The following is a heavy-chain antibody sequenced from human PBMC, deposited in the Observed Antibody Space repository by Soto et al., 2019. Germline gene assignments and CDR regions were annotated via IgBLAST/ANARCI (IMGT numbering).Heavy chain of an antibody. D-gene: IGHD2-15*01. J-gene: IGHJ5*02. CDR1: GGSISSYY. CDR3: ARESCSGGSCYLNWFDP. CDR2: IYYSGST. V-gene: IGHV4-59*01. Sequence: QVQLQESGPGLVKPSETLSLTCTVSGGSISSYYWSWIRQPPGKGLEWIGYIYYSGSTNYNPSLKSRVTISVDTSENQFSLKLSSVTAADTAVYYCARESCSGGSCYLNWFDPWGQGTLITVSS.